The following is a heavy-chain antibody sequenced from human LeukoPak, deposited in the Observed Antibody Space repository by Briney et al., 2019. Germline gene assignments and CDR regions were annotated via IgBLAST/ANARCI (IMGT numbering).Heavy chain of an antibody. J-gene: IGHJ4*02. CDR1: GASVSGSPYY. V-gene: IGHV4-39*01. CDR3: AKSGGYGLIDY. CDR2: IYSSGST. Sequence: SETLSLTCTVSGASVSGSPYYWGWIRQPPGKGLEWIGSIYSSGSTYYNTSLQSRVTISIGTSKNQISLRLKSVTAADTAMYYCAKSGGYGLIDYWGQGALVTVSS. D-gene: IGHD1-26*01.